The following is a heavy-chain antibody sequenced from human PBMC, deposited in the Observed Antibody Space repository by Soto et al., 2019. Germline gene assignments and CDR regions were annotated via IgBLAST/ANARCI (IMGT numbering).Heavy chain of an antibody. V-gene: IGHV3-13*01. Sequence: EVQLVESGGGLVQPGGSLRLSCAASGFTFSSYDMHWVRQATGKGLEWVSAIGTAGDTYYPGSVKGRFTISRENAKNTLYLQMNSLRAEDTAVYYCARSYSSSWPGGVYYYCGMDVWGQGTTVTVSS. D-gene: IGHD6-13*01. CDR2: IGTAGDT. CDR3: ARSYSSSWPGGVYYYCGMDV. J-gene: IGHJ6*02. CDR1: GFTFSSYD.